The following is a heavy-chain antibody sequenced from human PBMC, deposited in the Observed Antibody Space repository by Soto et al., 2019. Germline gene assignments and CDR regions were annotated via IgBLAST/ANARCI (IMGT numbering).Heavy chain of an antibody. CDR1: GGTFSSYA. Sequence: ASVKVSCKASGGTFSSYAISWVRQAPGQGLEWMGGIIPIFGTANYAQKFQGRVTITADESTSTAYMELSSLRSEDTAVYYCARFPLGDHSSSSGYFDYWGQGTLVTVSS. D-gene: IGHD6-6*01. CDR3: ARFPLGDHSSSSGYFDY. J-gene: IGHJ4*02. CDR2: IIPIFGTA. V-gene: IGHV1-69*13.